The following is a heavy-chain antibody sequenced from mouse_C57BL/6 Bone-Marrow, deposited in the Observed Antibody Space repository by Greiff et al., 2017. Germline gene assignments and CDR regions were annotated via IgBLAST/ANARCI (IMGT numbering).Heavy chain of an antibody. Sequence: VQLQQSGAELARPGASVKLSCTASGYTFTSYGISWVKQRTGQGLEWIGEIYPRSGNTYYNEKFKGKATLTADKSSSTAYMELRSLTSEDSAVYFGARAPIYYDYDGFAYWGQGTRVTVSA. CDR1: GYTFTSYG. V-gene: IGHV1-81*01. CDR2: IYPRSGNT. J-gene: IGHJ3*01. CDR3: ARAPIYYDYDGFAY. D-gene: IGHD2-4*01.